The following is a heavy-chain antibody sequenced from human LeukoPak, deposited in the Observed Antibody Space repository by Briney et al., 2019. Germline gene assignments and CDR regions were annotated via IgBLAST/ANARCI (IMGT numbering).Heavy chain of an antibody. V-gene: IGHV5-51*01. J-gene: IGHJ3*02. CDR3: ARLDDYGDYVEKGAFDI. Sequence: GESLKISCKGSGYSFTSYWIGWVRQMPGKGLEWMGIIYPGDSDTRYSPSFQGQVTISADKSISTAYLQWSRLKASDTAMYYCARLDDYGDYVEKGAFDIWGQGTMVTVSS. D-gene: IGHD4-17*01. CDR1: GYSFTSYW. CDR2: IYPGDSDT.